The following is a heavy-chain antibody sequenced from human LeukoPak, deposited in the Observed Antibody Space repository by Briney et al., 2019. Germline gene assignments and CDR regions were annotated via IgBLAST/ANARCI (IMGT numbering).Heavy chain of an antibody. CDR1: GFTFSSYS. CDR2: ITTSSTYI. CDR3: ARGKYSSGWFDY. Sequence: GGSLRLSCAASGFTFSSYSMSWVRQAPGKGLEWVSSITTSSTYISYADSVKGRFAISRDNAKNSLYLQMNSLRAEDTAVYYCARGKYSSGWFDYWGQGTLVTVSS. D-gene: IGHD6-19*01. V-gene: IGHV3-21*01. J-gene: IGHJ4*02.